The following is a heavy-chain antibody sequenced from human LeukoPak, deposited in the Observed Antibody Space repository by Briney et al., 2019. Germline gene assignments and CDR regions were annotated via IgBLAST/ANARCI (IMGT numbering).Heavy chain of an antibody. Sequence: GVLRLSCAACGIPFTNFWVRQAPGKGREGVSYLSSSGSTNYYADSVKGRFTISRDNAKNSLYLQMNSLRVEDTAVYYCARNWVPSGYSYYYGMDVWGQGTTVTVSS. CDR2: LSSSGSTN. V-gene: IGHV3-48*03. CDR3: ARNWVPSGYSYYYGMDV. D-gene: IGHD3-16*01. CDR1: GIPFTN. J-gene: IGHJ6*02.